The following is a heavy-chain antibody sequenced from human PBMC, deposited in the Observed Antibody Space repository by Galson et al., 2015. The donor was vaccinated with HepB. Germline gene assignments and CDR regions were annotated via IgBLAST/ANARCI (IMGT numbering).Heavy chain of an antibody. Sequence: SLRLSCAASGFTFSNAWMNWVRQTPGKGLEWVGRIKSKTDGGTTDYAAPVKGRSTISRDDSKNTLNLQMNSLKIEDTAVYYCSASDYSSSWHLVYWGQGTLVTVSS. CDR3: SASDYSSSWHLVY. D-gene: IGHD6-13*01. CDR1: GFTFSNAW. V-gene: IGHV3-15*07. CDR2: IKSKTDGGTT. J-gene: IGHJ4*02.